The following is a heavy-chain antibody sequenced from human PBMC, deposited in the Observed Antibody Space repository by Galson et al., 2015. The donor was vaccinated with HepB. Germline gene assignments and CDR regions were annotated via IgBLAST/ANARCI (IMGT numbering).Heavy chain of an antibody. CDR2: IYSGGST. D-gene: IGHD1-26*01. V-gene: IGHV3-53*04. J-gene: IGHJ4*02. CDR1: GFTVSSNY. CDR3: ARGRSGSYTGQYYFDY. Sequence: GSLRLSCAASGFTVSSNYMSWVRQAPGKGLEWVSVIYSGGSTYYADSVKGRFTISRHNSKNTLYLQMNSLRAEDTAVYYCARGRSGSYTGQYYFDYWGQGTLVTVSS.